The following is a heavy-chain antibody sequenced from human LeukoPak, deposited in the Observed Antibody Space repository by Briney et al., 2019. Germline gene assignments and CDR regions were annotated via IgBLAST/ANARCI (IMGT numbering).Heavy chain of an antibody. CDR3: ASFCASTTRYNDGTNFAF. CDR1: GGSMSSGTYY. Sequence: SETLSLTCTVSGGSMSSGTYYWSWIRQPAGKGLEYIGRIFSSGNNNYNPSLKSRATMSTDTSKNQFSLNLTSVTAADTAVYYCASFCASTTRYNDGTNFAFWGQGTLVTVSS. CDR2: IFSSGNN. J-gene: IGHJ4*02. D-gene: IGHD2-2*01. V-gene: IGHV4-61*02.